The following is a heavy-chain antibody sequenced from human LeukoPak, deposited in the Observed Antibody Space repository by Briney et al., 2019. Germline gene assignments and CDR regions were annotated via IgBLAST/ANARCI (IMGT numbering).Heavy chain of an antibody. CDR2: IIPIFGTA. CDR3: ARDTQYSYGCDY. V-gene: IGHV1-69*01. D-gene: IGHD5-18*01. CDR1: GGTFSSYA. Sequence: SVKVSCKASGGTFSSYAISWVRQAPGQGLEWTGGIIPIFGTANYAQRFQGRVTITADESTSTAYMELSSLRSEDTAVYYCARDTQYSYGCDYWGQGTLVTVSS. J-gene: IGHJ4*02.